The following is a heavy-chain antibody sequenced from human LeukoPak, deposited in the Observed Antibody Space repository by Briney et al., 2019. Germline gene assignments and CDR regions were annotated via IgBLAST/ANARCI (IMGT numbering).Heavy chain of an antibody. J-gene: IGHJ4*02. Sequence: GGSLRLSCAASGFTFSSYGIHWVRQAPGKGLEWVAFIQSDGSNKYYADSVKGRFTISRDNSKNTLYLQMNSLRAEDTAVYYCAKSGAVAGTIDYWGQGTLVTVSS. D-gene: IGHD6-19*01. CDR2: IQSDGSNK. CDR1: GFTFSSYG. CDR3: AKSGAVAGTIDY. V-gene: IGHV3-30*02.